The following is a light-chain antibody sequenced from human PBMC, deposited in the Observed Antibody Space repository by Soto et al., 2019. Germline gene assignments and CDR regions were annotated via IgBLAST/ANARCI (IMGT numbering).Light chain of an antibody. J-gene: IGKJ1*01. Sequence: EIVLTQSPATMSSSLGERANLPCRASQSVSSYLAWYQQKPGQAPRLLIYDASNRATGIPARFSGSGSGTDVTLTISTLEPEDFAVYYFQQYGSSPRTFGQGTKGDIK. V-gene: IGKV3-11*01. CDR2: DAS. CDR3: QQYGSSPRT. CDR1: QSVSSY.